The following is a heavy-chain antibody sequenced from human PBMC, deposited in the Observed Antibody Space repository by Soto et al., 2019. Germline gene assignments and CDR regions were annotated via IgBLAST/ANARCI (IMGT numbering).Heavy chain of an antibody. D-gene: IGHD1-7*01. J-gene: IGHJ4*02. CDR1: GFTFSSYG. CDR2: SSATGAGT. Sequence: GGSLRLSCGASGFTFSSYGMTWVRQAPGKGLEWVSFSSATGAGTYYADSVKGRFTISRDNSKNTLYLQMTSLRADDTAVYYCANDRRAGGNYGFYSDFWGQGALVTVSS. V-gene: IGHV3-23*01. CDR3: ANDRRAGGNYGFYSDF.